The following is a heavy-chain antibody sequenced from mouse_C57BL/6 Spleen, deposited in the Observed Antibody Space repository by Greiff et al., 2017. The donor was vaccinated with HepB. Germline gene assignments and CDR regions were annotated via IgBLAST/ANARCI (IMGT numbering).Heavy chain of an antibody. J-gene: IGHJ4*01. V-gene: IGHV1-55*01. CDR3: ARYGSGYAGNAMDY. CDR2: IYPGSGST. CDR1: GYTFTSYW. D-gene: IGHD3-2*02. Sequence: VKLQQPGAELVKPGASVKMSCKASGYTFTSYWITWVKQRPGQGLEWIGDIYPGSGSTNYNEKFKSKATLTVDTSSSTAYMQLSSLTSEDSAVYYCARYGSGYAGNAMDYWGQGTSVTVSS.